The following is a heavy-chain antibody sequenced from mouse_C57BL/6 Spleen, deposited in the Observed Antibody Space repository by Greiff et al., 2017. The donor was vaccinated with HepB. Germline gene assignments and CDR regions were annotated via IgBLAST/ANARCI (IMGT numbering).Heavy chain of an antibody. J-gene: IGHJ3*01. CDR1: GYSITSGYY. V-gene: IGHV3-6*01. CDR2: ISYDGSN. CDR3: ARERGSSAWFAY. Sequence: EVQLVESGPGLVKPSQSLSLTCSVTGYSITSGYYWNWIRQFPGNKLEWMGYISYDGSNNYNPSLKNRIYITRDTSKNQFFLKLNSVTTEDTATYDCARERGSSAWFAYWGQGTLVTVSA.